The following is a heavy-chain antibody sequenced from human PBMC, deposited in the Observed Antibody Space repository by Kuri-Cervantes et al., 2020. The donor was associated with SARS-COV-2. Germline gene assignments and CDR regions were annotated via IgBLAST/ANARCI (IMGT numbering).Heavy chain of an antibody. Sequence: SETLSLTCAVYGGSFSGYYWSWIRQPPGKGLEWIGEINHSGSTYYNPSLKSRVTISVDTSKNQFSLKLSSVTAADTAVYYCARGPLGQWLAYAFDIWGQGTMVTVSS. CDR1: GGSFSGYY. CDR2: INHSGST. V-gene: IGHV4-34*01. J-gene: IGHJ3*02. CDR3: ARGPLGQWLAYAFDI. D-gene: IGHD6-19*01.